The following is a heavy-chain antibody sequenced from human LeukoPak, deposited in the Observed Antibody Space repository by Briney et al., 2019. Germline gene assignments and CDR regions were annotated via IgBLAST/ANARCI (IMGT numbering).Heavy chain of an antibody. CDR3: AKWGGVYYFDY. CDR1: GFSFSHYA. CDR2: ISGRGSDT. D-gene: IGHD3-16*01. J-gene: IGHJ4*02. V-gene: IGHV3-23*01. Sequence: GGSLRLSCTASGFTSGFSFSHYAMDWVRQTPGKGLEWVTGISGRGSDTYYADSVKGRFTISRDNSNNTLFLQMDGLGADDTAVYYCAKWGGVYYFDYWGQGTLVTVSS.